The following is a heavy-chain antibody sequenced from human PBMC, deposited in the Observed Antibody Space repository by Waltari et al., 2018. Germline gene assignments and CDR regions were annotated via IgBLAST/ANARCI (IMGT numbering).Heavy chain of an antibody. CDR1: GGSISSSNW. Sequence: QVQLQESGPGLVKPSGTLSLTCAVFGGSISSSNWWSWVRQPPGKGLEWIGEIYHGGSNNYNPSLKSRVTRSVDKSKNQFSLKLSSVTAADTAVYYCARKYCSSTSCYAPSFDYWGQGTLVTVSS. CDR2: IYHGGSN. V-gene: IGHV4-4*02. CDR3: ARKYCSSTSCYAPSFDY. J-gene: IGHJ4*02. D-gene: IGHD2-2*01.